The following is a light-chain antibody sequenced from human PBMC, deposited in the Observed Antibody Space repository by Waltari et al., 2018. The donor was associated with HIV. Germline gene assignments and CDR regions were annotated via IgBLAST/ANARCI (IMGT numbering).Light chain of an antibody. CDR3: HSRDSSGSHVV. V-gene: IGLV3-19*01. CDR1: SLRSYY. J-gene: IGLJ2*01. CDR2: GRN. Sequence: SSELTQDPSMSVALGQTVRITCQGDSLRSYYASWYKQKSGQAPVVVVFGRNYRPSGIPARFSGSSSGNTATLTITGAQADDEADYYCHSRDSSGSHVVFGGGTKVTVL.